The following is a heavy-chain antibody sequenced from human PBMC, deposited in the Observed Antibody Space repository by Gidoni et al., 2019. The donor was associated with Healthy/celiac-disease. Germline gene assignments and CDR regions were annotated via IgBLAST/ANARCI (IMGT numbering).Heavy chain of an antibody. CDR1: GFTFSSYA. D-gene: IGHD4-4*01. J-gene: IGHJ6*02. CDR2: ISGSGGST. CDR3: AISRLQYGRLGYYYYYGMDV. Sequence: EVQLLESGGGLVQPGGSLRLSCAVSGFTFSSYAFSWVRQAPGKGLEWVSAISGSGGSTYYADSVKGRFTISRDNSKNTLYLQMYSLRAEDTAVYYCAISRLQYGRLGYYYYYGMDVWGQGTTVTVSS. V-gene: IGHV3-23*01.